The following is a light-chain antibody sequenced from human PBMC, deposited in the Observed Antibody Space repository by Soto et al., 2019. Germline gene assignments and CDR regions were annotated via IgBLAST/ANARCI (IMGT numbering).Light chain of an antibody. CDR1: QSIHTS. V-gene: IGKV3-11*01. Sequence: VLTQSPATLSLSPGARATLSCRASQSIHTSLAWYQQKPGQPPRLVVYDSTLRANGVPDRFGGSRSGTEFTLTINNLEPEDFALYYCQQRNVWPPITFGQGTRLEIK. CDR3: QQRNVWPPIT. CDR2: DST. J-gene: IGKJ5*01.